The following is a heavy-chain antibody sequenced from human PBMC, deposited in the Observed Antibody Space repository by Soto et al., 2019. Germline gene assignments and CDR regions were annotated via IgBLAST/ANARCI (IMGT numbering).Heavy chain of an antibody. CDR1: GGSVSSGGYY. D-gene: IGHD4-17*01. CDR3: ARRHGVYFDY. Sequence: SETLSLTCTVSGGSVSSGGYYWSWIRQPPGKGLEWIGEVNHSGSTNYNPSLKSRVTISVDTSKNQFSLKLSSVTAADTAVYYCARRHGVYFDYWGQGTLVTVSS. V-gene: IGHV4-61*08. CDR2: VNHSGST. J-gene: IGHJ4*02.